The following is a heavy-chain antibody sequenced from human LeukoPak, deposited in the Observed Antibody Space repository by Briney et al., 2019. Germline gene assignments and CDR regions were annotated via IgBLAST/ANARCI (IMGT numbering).Heavy chain of an antibody. CDR1: GFTFSSYW. Sequence: GGSLRLSCAASGFTFSSYWMSWVRQAPGKGLEWVANIKQDGSEKYYVDSVKGRFTISRDNAKNSLYLQMNSLRLEDAAMYYCAKELDLDGTTFFFDRWGQGALVTVSS. D-gene: IGHD1-1*01. CDR3: AKELDLDGTTFFFDR. CDR2: IKQDGSEK. V-gene: IGHV3-7*01. J-gene: IGHJ4*02.